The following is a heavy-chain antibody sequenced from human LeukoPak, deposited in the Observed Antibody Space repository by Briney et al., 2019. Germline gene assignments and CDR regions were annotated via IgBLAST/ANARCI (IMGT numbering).Heavy chain of an antibody. CDR1: GFTFSSYG. CDR3: ATLENWAFDF. J-gene: IGHJ4*02. V-gene: IGHV3-30*03. D-gene: IGHD7-27*01. Sequence: GRSLRLSCAASGFTFSSYGMHWVRQAPGKGLEWVAVISYDGSNKYYADSVKGRFTISRDNSKNTLYLQMNSLRAEDTAVYYCATLENWAFDFWGQGTLITVSS. CDR2: ISYDGSNK.